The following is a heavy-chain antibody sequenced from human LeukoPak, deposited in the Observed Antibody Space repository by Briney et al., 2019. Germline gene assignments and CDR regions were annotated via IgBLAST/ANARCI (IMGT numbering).Heavy chain of an antibody. J-gene: IGHJ6*03. V-gene: IGHV1-69*05. Sequence: SVKVSCKASGGTFSSYAISWVRQAPGQGLEWMGGIIPIFGTANYAQKFKGRVTITTDESTSTAYMELSSLRSEDTAVYYCAREIAVAGTTSKKYYYMDVWGKGTTVTVSS. D-gene: IGHD6-19*01. CDR1: GGTFSSYA. CDR3: AREIAVAGTTSKKYYYMDV. CDR2: IIPIFGTA.